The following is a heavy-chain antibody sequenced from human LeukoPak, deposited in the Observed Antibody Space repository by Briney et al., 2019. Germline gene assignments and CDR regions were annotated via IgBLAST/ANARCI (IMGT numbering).Heavy chain of an antibody. CDR1: GYTFNTYG. D-gene: IGHD4-23*01. CDR3: ARERHDYSGFDY. CDR2: IIPIFSTA. V-gene: IGHV1-69*06. Sequence: SVKVSCKASGYTFNTYGITWVRQAPGQGLEWMGGIIPIFSTANYAQKFQGRVTITADKSTSTAYMELSSLRSEDTAVYYCARERHDYSGFDYWGQGTLVTVSS. J-gene: IGHJ4*02.